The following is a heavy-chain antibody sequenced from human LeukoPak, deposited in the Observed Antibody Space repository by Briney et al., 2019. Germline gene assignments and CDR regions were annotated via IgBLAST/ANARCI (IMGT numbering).Heavy chain of an antibody. CDR1: GYTFTSYD. Sequence: ASVKVSCKASGYTFTSYDINWVRQATGQGLEWMGWMNPNSGSTGYAQKFQGRVTMTRNTSISTAYMELSSLRSEDTAVYHCARGGGYGYSSSWYPNWGQGTLVTVSS. CDR2: MNPNSGST. V-gene: IGHV1-8*01. J-gene: IGHJ4*02. D-gene: IGHD6-13*01. CDR3: ARGGGYGYSSSWYPN.